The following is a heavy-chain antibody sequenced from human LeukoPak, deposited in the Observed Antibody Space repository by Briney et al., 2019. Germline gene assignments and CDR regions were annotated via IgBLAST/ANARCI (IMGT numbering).Heavy chain of an antibody. J-gene: IGHJ4*02. CDR3: ARDQPLDY. CDR1: GFTVSSNY. Sequence: GGSLRLSCAASGFTVSSNYMNWVRQAPGKGLEWVSSISSSSSYIYYADSVKGRFTISRDNAKNSLYLQMNSLRAEDTAVYYCARDQPLDYWGQGTLVTVSS. CDR2: ISSSSSYI. D-gene: IGHD2-2*01. V-gene: IGHV3-21*01.